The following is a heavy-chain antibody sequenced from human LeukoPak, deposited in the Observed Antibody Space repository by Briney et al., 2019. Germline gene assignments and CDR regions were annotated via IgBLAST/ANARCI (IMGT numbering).Heavy chain of an antibody. V-gene: IGHV3-30-3*01. CDR3: ARDEVDTAMVGYYYYGMDV. CDR1: GFTFSSYA. CDR2: ISYDGSNK. D-gene: IGHD5-18*01. Sequence: GGSLRLSCAASGFTFSSYAMHWVRQAPGKGLEGVAVISYDGSNKYYADSVKGRFTISRDNSKNTLYLQMNSLRAEDTAVYYCARDEVDTAMVGYYYYGMDVWGQGTTVTVSS. J-gene: IGHJ6*02.